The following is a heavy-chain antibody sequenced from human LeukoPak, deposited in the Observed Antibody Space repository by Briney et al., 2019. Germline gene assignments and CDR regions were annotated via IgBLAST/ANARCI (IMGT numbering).Heavy chain of an antibody. CDR2: IIPIFGTA. J-gene: IGHJ4*02. CDR3: AVWIRLWLRSDY. Sequence: SVKVSCKASGGTFSSYAISWVRQAPGQGLEWMGGIIPIFGTANYAQKFQGRVTITADKSTSTAYMELSSLRSEDTAVYYCAVWIRLWLRSDYWGQGTLVTVSS. V-gene: IGHV1-69*06. D-gene: IGHD5-18*01. CDR1: GGTFSSYA.